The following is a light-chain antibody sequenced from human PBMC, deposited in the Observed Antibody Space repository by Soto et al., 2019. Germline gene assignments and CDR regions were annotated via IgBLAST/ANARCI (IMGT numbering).Light chain of an antibody. CDR1: HSLLYSNAYNY. CDR2: LGP. J-gene: IGKJ5*01. V-gene: IGKV2-28*01. Sequence: VMSQSPLSLSVTPGEPASFSCRSSHSLLYSNAYNYLDWYLQKPGQSPQLLIYLGPHRASGVPDRFSGSGSGTNYTLKISRVEAENVGVYYCMQGLENLTFGQGTRLEIK. CDR3: MQGLENLT.